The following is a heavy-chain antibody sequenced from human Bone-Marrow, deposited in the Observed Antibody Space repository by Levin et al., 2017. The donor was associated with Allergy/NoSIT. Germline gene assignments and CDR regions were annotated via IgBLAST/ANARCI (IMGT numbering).Heavy chain of an antibody. V-gene: IGHV3-9*01. D-gene: IGHD3-10*01. J-gene: IGHJ4*02. Sequence: LHWVRQAPGKGQEWVSGLSPRSDTMGHSDSVKGRLTVSLSPTKNSLSLQMSSLRPEDTALYYCVTSYSDLYGGQAFRFWGQGTLVTVSS. CDR3: VTSYSDLYGGQAFRF. CDR2: LSPRSDTM.